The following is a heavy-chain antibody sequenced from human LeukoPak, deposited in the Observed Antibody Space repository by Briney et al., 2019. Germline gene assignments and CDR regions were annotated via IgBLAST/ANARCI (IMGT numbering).Heavy chain of an antibody. D-gene: IGHD5-12*01. CDR2: ISGSGGST. V-gene: IGHV3-23*01. J-gene: IGHJ4*02. CDR3: ASAKSGYSGYDRPHIFGY. CDR1: GITFSNYA. Sequence: GGSLRLSCVASGITFSNYAVSWVRQAPGKGLEWVSAISGSGGSTYYADSVKGRCTISRDNSKNTLYLQMNSLRAEGTAVYYCASAKSGYSGYDRPHIFGYWGQGTLVTVSS.